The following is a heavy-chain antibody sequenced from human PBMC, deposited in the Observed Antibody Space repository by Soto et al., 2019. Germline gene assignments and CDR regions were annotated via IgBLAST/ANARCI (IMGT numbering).Heavy chain of an antibody. V-gene: IGHV1-18*01. Sequence: QIHLVQSGAEVKKPGASVKVSCKGSGYGFTTYGITWVRQAPGQGLEWMAWISAHNGNTNYAQKLQGRVTVTRDTATSTAYMALISLRSDDPAVYYCARGRYGDYWGQGALVNVSS. CDR1: GYGFTTYG. CDR2: ISAHNGNT. D-gene: IGHD1-1*01. J-gene: IGHJ4*02. CDR3: ARGRYGDY.